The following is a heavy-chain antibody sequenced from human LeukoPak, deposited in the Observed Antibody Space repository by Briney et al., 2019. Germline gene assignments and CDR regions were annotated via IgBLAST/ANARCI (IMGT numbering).Heavy chain of an antibody. J-gene: IGHJ6*04. V-gene: IGHV3-21*01. CDR1: GFTFSSYN. D-gene: IGHD3-10*01. CDR3: ARVLLWFGEALDYGMVV. CDR2: ISSSSTYI. Sequence: GGSLRLSCAASGFTFSSYNMNWVRQAPGKGLEWVSSISSSSTYIYYADSVKGRFTISRDNAKNSLYLQINSLRAEDTAVYYCARVLLWFGEALDYGMVVWGEGTTVTVSS.